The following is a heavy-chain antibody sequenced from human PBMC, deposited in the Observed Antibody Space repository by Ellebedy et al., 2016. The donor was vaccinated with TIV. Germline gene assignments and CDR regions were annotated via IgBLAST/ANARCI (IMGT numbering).Heavy chain of an antibody. J-gene: IGHJ4*02. CDR2: IYTSGST. CDR3: AGGYSSGWTDY. Sequence: MPSETLSLTCTVSGGSISSYYWSWIRQPAGKGLEWIGSIYTSGSTNYNPSLQSRVTMSVDTSKNQFSLKLRSVTAADTAVYYCAGGYSSGWTDYWGQGTLVTVSS. CDR1: GGSISSYY. V-gene: IGHV4-4*07. D-gene: IGHD6-19*01.